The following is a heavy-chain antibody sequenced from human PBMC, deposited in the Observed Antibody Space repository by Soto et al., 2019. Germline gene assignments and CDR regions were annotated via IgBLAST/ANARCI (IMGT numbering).Heavy chain of an antibody. CDR3: VRSHVSATGIDWFDP. CDR1: GYTFTSYG. CDR2: INAANGDT. D-gene: IGHD6-13*01. Sequence: ASVKVSCKASGYTFTSYGIHCVRQAPGHGLEWMGWINAANGDTKYSPKFQGRVTITGDTSASTAYMELSRLRSEDTAAYYCVRSHVSATGIDWFDPWGQGTLVTVAS. J-gene: IGHJ5*02. V-gene: IGHV1-3*01.